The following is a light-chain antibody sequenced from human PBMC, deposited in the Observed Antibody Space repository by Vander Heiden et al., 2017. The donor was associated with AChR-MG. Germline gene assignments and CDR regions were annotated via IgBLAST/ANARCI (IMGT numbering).Light chain of an antibody. V-gene: IGLV2-14*01. Sequence: QSALTQPASVSGSPGQSITISCTGTSSDVGGYNYVSWYQQHPGKAPKLMSYDVSKRPSGVSNRFSGSKSGNTASLTISGLQAEDEADYYGSSYTSSSTLLYGCGTGTKV. CDR3: SSYTSSSTLLYG. J-gene: IGLJ1*01. CDR2: DVS. CDR1: SSDVGGYNY.